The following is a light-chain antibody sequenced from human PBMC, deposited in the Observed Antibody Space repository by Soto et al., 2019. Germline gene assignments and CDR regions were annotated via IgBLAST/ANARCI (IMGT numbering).Light chain of an antibody. V-gene: IGLV1-47*01. CDR3: AAWDDSLSGVV. CDR2: RNN. J-gene: IGLJ3*02. Sequence: QPVLTQPPSASGTPGQRVTISCSGSSAIIGGNFVSWYQQLPGTAPKLLIHRNNQRPSGVPDRFSGSKSGTSASLAISGLRSEDEADYYCAAWDDSLSGVVFGGGTKLTVL. CDR1: SAIIGGNF.